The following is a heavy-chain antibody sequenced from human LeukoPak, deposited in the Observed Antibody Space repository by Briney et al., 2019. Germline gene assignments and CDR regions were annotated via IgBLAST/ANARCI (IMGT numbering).Heavy chain of an antibody. J-gene: IGHJ4*02. Sequence: GGSLRLSCAASGFTFRTSPMHWVRQAPGKGLEWVAVISYDGKIKVYADSVKGRFTISRDIAKNMLYLEMNSLRTEDTAVYYCARDPQRGAPDYFDSWGQGTLVTVSS. CDR3: ARDPQRGAPDYFDS. D-gene: IGHD6-25*01. CDR2: ISYDGKIK. CDR1: GFTFRTSP. V-gene: IGHV3-30*04.